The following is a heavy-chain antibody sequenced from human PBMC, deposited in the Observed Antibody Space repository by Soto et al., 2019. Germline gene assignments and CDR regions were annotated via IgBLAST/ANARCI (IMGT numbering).Heavy chain of an antibody. CDR3: AGKRGTPNLYYYYGMDV. CDR1: GYTFTSYD. D-gene: IGHD3-10*01. Sequence: QVQLVQSGAEVKKPGASVKVSCKASGYTFTSYDINWVRQATGQGLEWMGWMNPNSGNTGYAQKFQGRVTMTRNTYKSTAYVELSSLRSKDTAVYYCAGKRGTPNLYYYYGMDVWGQGTTVIVSS. V-gene: IGHV1-8*01. CDR2: MNPNSGNT. J-gene: IGHJ6*02.